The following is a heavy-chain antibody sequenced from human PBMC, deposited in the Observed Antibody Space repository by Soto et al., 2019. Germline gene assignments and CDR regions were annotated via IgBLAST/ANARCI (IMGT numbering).Heavy chain of an antibody. J-gene: IGHJ5*02. Sequence: QGQLVQSGAEVKKPGASVKVSCKASGYTFTNYDINWVRQATGQGREWMGWMNPNSGNTGYAQKFQGRVTMTRNTSISTAYMELSSLRSEDTAVYYCARGPTYYYDSSGHLYNWFDPWGQGTLVTVSS. D-gene: IGHD3-22*01. CDR3: ARGPTYYYDSSGHLYNWFDP. V-gene: IGHV1-8*01. CDR2: MNPNSGNT. CDR1: GYTFTNYD.